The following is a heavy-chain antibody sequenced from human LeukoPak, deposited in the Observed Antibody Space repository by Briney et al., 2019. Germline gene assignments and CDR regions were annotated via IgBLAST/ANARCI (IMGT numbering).Heavy chain of an antibody. D-gene: IGHD2-15*01. Sequence: ASVKVSCKASGYTFTSYDINRVRQATGQGLEWMGWMNPNSGNTGYAQKFQGRVTMTRNTSISTAYMELSSLRSEDTAVYYCARMCSGGSCYSGMDVWGQGTTVTVSS. CDR2: MNPNSGNT. CDR3: ARMCSGGSCYSGMDV. V-gene: IGHV1-8*01. J-gene: IGHJ6*02. CDR1: GYTFTSYD.